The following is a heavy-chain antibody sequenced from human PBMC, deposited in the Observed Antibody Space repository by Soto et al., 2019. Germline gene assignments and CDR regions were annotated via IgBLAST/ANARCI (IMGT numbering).Heavy chain of an antibody. Sequence: PSETLSLTCTVSGGSISSYFWTWIRQPPGKGLEWIGYIYNSGSTNYNPSLKSRVTISVDTSKNQFSLKLSSVTAADTAVYYCAVGPDWFIYWGQGTLVTVSS. J-gene: IGHJ4*02. V-gene: IGHV4-59*01. CDR2: IYNSGST. CDR1: GGSISSYF. D-gene: IGHD3-9*01. CDR3: AVGPDWFIY.